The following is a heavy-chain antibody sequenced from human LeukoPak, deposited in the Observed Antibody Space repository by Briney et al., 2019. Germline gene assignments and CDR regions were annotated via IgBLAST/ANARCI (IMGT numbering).Heavy chain of an antibody. D-gene: IGHD6-19*01. Sequence: PSETLSLTCTVSGCSISSSTYYCGWLHHPPGKRLECIGSIYYSGSSYYNPSLKSRVTISGDTSKNEFSLKLSSVTAADTAVYYCARHPLRSRGLNIDYWGQGTLVTVSS. V-gene: IGHV4-39*01. J-gene: IGHJ4*02. CDR2: IYYSGSS. CDR3: ARHPLRSRGLNIDY. CDR1: GCSISSSTYY.